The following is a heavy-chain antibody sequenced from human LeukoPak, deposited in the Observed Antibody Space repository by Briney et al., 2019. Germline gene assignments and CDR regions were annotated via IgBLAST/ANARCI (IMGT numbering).Heavy chain of an antibody. CDR1: GFTFSSYS. CDR3: ARDEAYYDSSGEYFDC. J-gene: IGHJ4*02. Sequence: PGGSLSLSCAASGFTFSSYSLNWARQAPGKGLEWVSYISSSSSTIYYADPVKGRFTISSDNAKNSLYLQMNSLRAEDTAVYYCARDEAYYDSSGEYFDCWGQGTLVTVSS. D-gene: IGHD3-22*01. V-gene: IGHV3-48*04. CDR2: ISSSSSTI.